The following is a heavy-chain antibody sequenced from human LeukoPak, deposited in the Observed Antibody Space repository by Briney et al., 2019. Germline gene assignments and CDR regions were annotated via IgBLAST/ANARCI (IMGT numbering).Heavy chain of an antibody. Sequence: GGSLRLSCAASGFTFSSYWMHWVRQAPGKGLVWVSRINSDGGSTSYADSVKGRFTISRDNAKNTLYLQMNSLRAEDTAVYYCARVPSITMVRGVIIRFDYWGQGTLVTVSS. CDR2: INSDGGST. D-gene: IGHD3-10*01. CDR3: ARVPSITMVRGVIIRFDY. V-gene: IGHV3-74*01. J-gene: IGHJ4*02. CDR1: GFTFSSYW.